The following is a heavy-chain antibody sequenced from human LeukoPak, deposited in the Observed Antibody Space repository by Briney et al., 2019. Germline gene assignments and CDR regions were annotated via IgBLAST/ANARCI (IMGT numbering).Heavy chain of an antibody. CDR2: INHSGST. CDR1: GGSFSGYY. Sequence: SETLSLTCAVYGGSFSGYYWSWIRQPPGKGLEWIGEINHSGSTNYNLSLKSRVTISVDTSKNQFSLKLSSVTAADTAVYYCARDGRGGSWYAFGYYYYYGMDVWGQGTTVTVSS. CDR3: ARDGRGGSWYAFGYYYYYGMDV. V-gene: IGHV4-34*01. D-gene: IGHD2-2*01. J-gene: IGHJ6*02.